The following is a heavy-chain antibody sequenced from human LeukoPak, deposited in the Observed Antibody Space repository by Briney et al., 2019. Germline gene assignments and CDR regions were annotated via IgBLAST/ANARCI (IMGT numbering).Heavy chain of an antibody. J-gene: IGHJ4*02. Sequence: PGGSLRLSCAVSGFTFDDYAMHWVRQAPGKGLVWVSRINGDGSSTSYADSVKGRFAISRDNVKNTLYLQMNSLRAEDTAVYYCATNYYDTSGFYPYYFDYWGQGTLVTVSS. CDR1: GFTFDDYA. V-gene: IGHV3-74*01. CDR2: INGDGSST. CDR3: ATNYYDTSGFYPYYFDY. D-gene: IGHD3-22*01.